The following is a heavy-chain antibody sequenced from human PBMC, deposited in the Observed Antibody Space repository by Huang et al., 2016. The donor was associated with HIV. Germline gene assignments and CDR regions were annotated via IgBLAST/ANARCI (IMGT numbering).Heavy chain of an antibody. J-gene: IGHJ5*02. Sequence: QVLLVQSGAEVRKPGSSVKLSCTAFGGTFSSYAISWVRQAPGQGLGVMWGSMPIFGTANYTQKFQGRVTITVDESTNTGHMELNRLTSEDTAVYYCARTAYSYGFRQGYNWFDPWGQGTPVTVSS. V-gene: IGHV1-69*13. CDR1: GGTFSSYA. CDR2: SMPIFGTA. D-gene: IGHD5-18*01. CDR3: ARTAYSYGFRQGYNWFDP.